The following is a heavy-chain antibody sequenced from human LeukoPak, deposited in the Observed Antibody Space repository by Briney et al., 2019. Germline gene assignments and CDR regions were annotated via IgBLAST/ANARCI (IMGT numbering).Heavy chain of an antibody. D-gene: IGHD2-2*01. Sequence: ASVKVSCKASGGTFSSYAISWVRQAPGQGLEWMGRIIPIFGTANYAQKFQGRVTITTDESTSTAYMELSSLRSEDTAVHYCAREYCSSTSCYAIFYFDLWGRGTLVTVSS. V-gene: IGHV1-69*05. CDR1: GGTFSSYA. J-gene: IGHJ2*01. CDR2: IIPIFGTA. CDR3: AREYCSSTSCYAIFYFDL.